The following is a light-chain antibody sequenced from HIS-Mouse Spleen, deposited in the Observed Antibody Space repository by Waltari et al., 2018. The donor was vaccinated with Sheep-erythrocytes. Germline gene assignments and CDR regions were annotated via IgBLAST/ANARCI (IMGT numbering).Light chain of an antibody. V-gene: IGLV2-11*02. Sequence: QSALTQPRSVSGSPGPSATISCTGTSSEVGGYNYVPWHQQHPGKAPKLMIYDVSKRPSGVPDRFSGSKSGNTASLTISGLQAEDEADYYCCSYAGSYNHVFATGTKVTVL. J-gene: IGLJ1*01. CDR3: CSYAGSYNHV. CDR1: SSEVGGYNY. CDR2: DVS.